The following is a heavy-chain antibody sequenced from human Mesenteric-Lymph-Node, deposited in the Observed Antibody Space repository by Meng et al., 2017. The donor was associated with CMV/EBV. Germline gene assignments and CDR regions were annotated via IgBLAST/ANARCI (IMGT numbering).Heavy chain of an antibody. J-gene: IGHJ4*02. CDR2: IYPGDSDT. Sequence: KVSCKGSGYSFTNYWIGWVRQMPGKGLEWMGIIYPGDSDTRYSPSFKGQITISADKSLSTAYLQWGSLKAADTAMYYCARRTGETLDYWGQGTLVTVSS. V-gene: IGHV5-51*01. CDR1: GYSFTNYW. CDR3: ARRTGETLDY. D-gene: IGHD7-27*01.